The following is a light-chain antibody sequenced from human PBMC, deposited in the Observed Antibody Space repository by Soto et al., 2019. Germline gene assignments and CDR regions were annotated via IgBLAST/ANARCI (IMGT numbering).Light chain of an antibody. CDR2: EGS. Sequence: QSALTQPASVSGSPGQSITISCTGTSSDVGSYNLVSWYQQHPGKAPKLMIYEGSKRPSGVSNRFSGSKSGNTASLTISGVQGEEEGEYYCCSYAGSITFSVFGGGTKLTVL. J-gene: IGLJ3*02. CDR1: SSDVGSYNL. CDR3: CSYAGSITFSV. V-gene: IGLV2-23*03.